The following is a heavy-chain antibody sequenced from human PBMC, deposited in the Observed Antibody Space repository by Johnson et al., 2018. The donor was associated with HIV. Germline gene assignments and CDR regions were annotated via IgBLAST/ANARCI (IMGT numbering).Heavy chain of an antibody. V-gene: IGHV3-53*01. CDR1: GFSVSGNY. Sequence: VQLVESGGGLIQPGGSLRVSCAASGFSVSGNYMSWVRQAPGKGLEWVSSIYSGGSTYYADSVKGRFTISRDNSKNTLYLQMNSLRAEDTAVYYCVRDLHIGPAGPNDAFDLWGHGTMVTVSS. CDR3: VRDLHIGPAGPNDAFDL. D-gene: IGHD2-2*01. J-gene: IGHJ3*01. CDR2: IYSGGST.